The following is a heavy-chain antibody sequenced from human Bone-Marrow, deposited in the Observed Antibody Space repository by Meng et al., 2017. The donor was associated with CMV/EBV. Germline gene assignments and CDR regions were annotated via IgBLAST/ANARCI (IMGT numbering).Heavy chain of an antibody. CDR3: VRGRYNWNYGGGAFDI. Sequence: ASVKVSCKASGYTFTGYYMHWVRQAPGQGLEWMGWINPNSDGTNYAQKFQGRVTMTRDTSISTAYMELSRLGSDDTAVYYCVRGRYNWNYGGGAFDIWGQGTMVAVSS. V-gene: IGHV1-2*02. CDR1: GYTFTGYY. D-gene: IGHD1-7*01. J-gene: IGHJ3*02. CDR2: INPNSDGT.